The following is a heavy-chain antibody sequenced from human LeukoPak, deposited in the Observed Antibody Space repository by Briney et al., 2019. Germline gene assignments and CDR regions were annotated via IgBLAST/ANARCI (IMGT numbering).Heavy chain of an antibody. CDR2: ISAYNGNT. V-gene: IGHV1-18*01. Sequence: GASVKVSCKASGYTFTSCGIGWVRQAPGQGLEWMGWISAYNGNTKYEQKQELQGRVTMTTDTSTSTAYMELRSLRSDDTAVYYCARDFGYLVPAAIRGANWFDPWGQGTLVTVSS. J-gene: IGHJ5*02. D-gene: IGHD2-2*01. CDR3: ARDFGYLVPAAIRGANWFDP. CDR1: GYTFTSCG.